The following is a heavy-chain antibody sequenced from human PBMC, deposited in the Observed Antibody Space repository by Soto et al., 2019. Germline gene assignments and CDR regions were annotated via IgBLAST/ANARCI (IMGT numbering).Heavy chain of an antibody. J-gene: IGHJ6*02. D-gene: IGHD3-3*01. CDR3: ARARPYYDFWSGHPDFDQIYYYGMDV. Sequence: SVKVSCKASGGTFSSYAISWVRQAPGQGLEWMGGIIPIFGTANYAQKFQGRVTITADKSTSTAYMELSSLRSEDTAVYYCARARPYYDFWSGHPDFDQIYYYGMDVWGQGTTVTVSS. CDR2: IIPIFGTA. V-gene: IGHV1-69*06. CDR1: GGTFSSYA.